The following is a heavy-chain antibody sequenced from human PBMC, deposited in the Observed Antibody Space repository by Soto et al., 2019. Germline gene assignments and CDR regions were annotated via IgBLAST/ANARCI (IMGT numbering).Heavy chain of an antibody. CDR2: ISTYNGNT. CDR3: ARKSSSSSWFDP. J-gene: IGHJ5*02. D-gene: IGHD6-6*01. V-gene: IGHV1-18*01. CDR1: GYTFRTYG. Sequence: ASVKVSCKASGYTFRTYGISWVRQAPGQGLEWMGWISTYNGNTEYVQKFQDRVTMTTDPSTRTAYMELRSLRSDDTAVYYCARKSSSSSWFDPWGQGTLVTVPQ.